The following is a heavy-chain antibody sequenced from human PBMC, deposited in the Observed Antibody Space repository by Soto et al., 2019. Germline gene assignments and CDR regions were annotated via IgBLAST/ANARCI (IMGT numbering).Heavy chain of an antibody. CDR3: TTGIEVATISAH. CDR1: GLRFSKAW. J-gene: IGHJ4*02. V-gene: IGHV3-15*01. Sequence: XGSLRLFGAASGLRFSKAWMSGVRQAPGKGLEWVGRFRSRDDGGATDYAAPVKGRFTMSRDDSKNTLYLEMNSLKTEDTGVYYSTTGIEVATISAHWGQGTLVTVPS. D-gene: IGHD5-12*01. CDR2: FRSRDDGGAT.